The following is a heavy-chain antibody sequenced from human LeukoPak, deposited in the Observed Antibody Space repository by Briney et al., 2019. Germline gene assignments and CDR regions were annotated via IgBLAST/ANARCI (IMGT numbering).Heavy chain of an antibody. CDR3: ARDLGELVHYGMDV. CDR2: ISSSGSTI. CDR1: GFTFSNYE. D-gene: IGHD3-16*01. Sequence: PGGSLRLSCAASGFTFSNYEMNWVRQAPGKGLEWVSYISSSGSTIYYADSVKGRFTISRDNSKNTLYLQMNSLRAEDTAVYYCARDLGELVHYGMDVWGQGTTVTVSS. V-gene: IGHV3-48*03. J-gene: IGHJ6*02.